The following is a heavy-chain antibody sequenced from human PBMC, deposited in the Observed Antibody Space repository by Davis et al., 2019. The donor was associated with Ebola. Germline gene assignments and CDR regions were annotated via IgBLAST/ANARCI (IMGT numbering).Heavy chain of an antibody. CDR3: ATEYSWSFDY. CDR2: INPSGGST. J-gene: IGHJ4*02. Sequence: AASVKVSCKASGYTFTSYYMHWVRQAPGQGLEWMGIINPSGGSTIYAQKFQGRVTMTEDTSTDTAYMELSSLRSEDTAVYYCATEYSWSFDYWGQGTLVTVSS. D-gene: IGHD5-18*01. V-gene: IGHV1-46*01. CDR1: GYTFTSYY.